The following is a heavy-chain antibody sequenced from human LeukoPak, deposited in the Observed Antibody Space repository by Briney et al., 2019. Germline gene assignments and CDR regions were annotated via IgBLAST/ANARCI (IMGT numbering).Heavy chain of an antibody. Sequence: VASVKVSCKASGYTFTSYAMHWVRQAPGQRLEWMGWINAGNGNTKYSQKFQGRVTITRDTSASTAYMELSSLRSEDTAVYYCARGLKPASIAAAGTGFYFDYWAREPWSPSPQ. V-gene: IGHV1-3*01. D-gene: IGHD6-13*01. CDR2: INAGNGNT. CDR3: ARGLKPASIAAAGTGFYFDY. J-gene: IGHJ4*02. CDR1: GYTFTSYA.